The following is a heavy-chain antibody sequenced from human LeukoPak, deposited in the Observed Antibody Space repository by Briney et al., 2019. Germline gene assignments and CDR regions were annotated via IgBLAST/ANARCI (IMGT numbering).Heavy chain of an antibody. CDR1: GYSLNELS. J-gene: IGHJ4*02. V-gene: IGHV1-24*01. D-gene: IGHD2-2*01. CDR2: FDPEEGEI. CDR3: ARDTYCSSTSCYPSPSFDH. Sequence: GASVKVSCKVSGYSLNELSVSWVRQAPGKGLEWMGGFDPEEGEIIYARKFQGRVTMTDDTVRNTAYMELRSLRSDDTAVYYCARDTYCSSTSCYPSPSFDHWGQGTLVTVSS.